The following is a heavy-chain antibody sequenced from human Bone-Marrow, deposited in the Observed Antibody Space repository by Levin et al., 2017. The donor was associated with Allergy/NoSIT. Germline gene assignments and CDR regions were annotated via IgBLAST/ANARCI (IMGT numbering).Heavy chain of an antibody. D-gene: IGHD3-10*01. V-gene: IGHV3-33*01. Sequence: GGSLRLSCAASGFTFSSYGMHWVRQAPGKGLEWVAVIWYDGSNKYYADSVKGRFTISRDNSKNTLYLQMNSLRAEDTAVYYCARDRGSGTSMDVWGKGTTVTVSS. CDR2: IWYDGSNK. J-gene: IGHJ6*03. CDR3: ARDRGSGTSMDV. CDR1: GFTFSSYG.